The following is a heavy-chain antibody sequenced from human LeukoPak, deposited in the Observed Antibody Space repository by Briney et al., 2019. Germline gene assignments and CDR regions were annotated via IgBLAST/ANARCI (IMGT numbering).Heavy chain of an antibody. CDR2: ISGSDGST. J-gene: IGHJ4*02. V-gene: IGHV3-23*01. D-gene: IGHD6-13*01. Sequence: GGSLRLSCAASGFTFSSYAVSWVRQAPGKGLGWGSAISGSDGSTYYADSVKGRFTISRDNSKNTLYLKMNSLRAEDTAVYYCAKDLLTEAAFDYWGQGTLVTVSS. CDR1: GFTFSSYA. CDR3: AKDLLTEAAFDY.